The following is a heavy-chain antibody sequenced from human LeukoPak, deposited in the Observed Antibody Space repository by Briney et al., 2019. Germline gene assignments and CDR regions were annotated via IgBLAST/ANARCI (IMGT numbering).Heavy chain of an antibody. CDR2: MYYSGST. CDR1: VGSISSYY. J-gene: IGHJ3*02. CDR3: ARTVKDLRGVVIIPDAFDI. Sequence: PSETLSLTCTVSVGSISSYYWGWIRQPPGKGLVWIGYMYYSGSTNYNPSLKSRVTISVETSKNQFSLKLSSVTDEDTAVYYCARTVKDLRGVVIIPDAFDIWGQGTMVTVSA. V-gene: IGHV4-59*01. D-gene: IGHD3-3*01.